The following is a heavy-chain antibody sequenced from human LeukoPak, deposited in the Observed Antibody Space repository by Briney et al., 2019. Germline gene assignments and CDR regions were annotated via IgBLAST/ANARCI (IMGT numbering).Heavy chain of an antibody. CDR1: GGSFSGYY. CDR2: INHSGST. V-gene: IGHV4-34*01. CDR3: ARLGAIATNGYYYYYMDV. J-gene: IGHJ6*03. Sequence: PSETLSLTCAVYGGSFSGYYWSWIRQPPGKGLEWIGEINHSGSTNYNPSPKSRVTISVDTSKNQFSLKLSSVTAADTAVYYCARLGAIATNGYYYYYMDVWGKGTTVTVSS. D-gene: IGHD1-26*01.